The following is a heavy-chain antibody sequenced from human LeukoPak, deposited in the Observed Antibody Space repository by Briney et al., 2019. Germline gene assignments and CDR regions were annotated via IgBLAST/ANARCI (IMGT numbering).Heavy chain of an antibody. D-gene: IGHD5-18*01. Sequence: SETLSLTCAAYGGSFSGYYWSGIRQPPGKGLEWIGEINHSGSTNYNPSLKSRVTISVDTSKNQFSLKLSSVTAADTAVYYCAILPRGYSYDLYYYYYMDVWGKGTTVTVSS. J-gene: IGHJ6*03. V-gene: IGHV4-34*01. CDR2: INHSGST. CDR3: AILPRGYSYDLYYYYYMDV. CDR1: GGSFSGYY.